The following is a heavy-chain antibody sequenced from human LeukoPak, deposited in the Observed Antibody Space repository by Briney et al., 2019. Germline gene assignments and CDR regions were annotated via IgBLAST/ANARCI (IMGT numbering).Heavy chain of an antibody. CDR1: GGSISSGSYY. D-gene: IGHD5-18*01. Sequence: PSQTLSLTCTVSGGSISSGSYYWSWIRQPAGKGLEWIGRIYTSGSTNYNPSLKSRVTISVDTSKNQFSLKLSSVTAAGTAVYYCARDQYSLFDYWGQGTLVTVSS. CDR2: IYTSGST. J-gene: IGHJ4*02. CDR3: ARDQYSLFDY. V-gene: IGHV4-61*02.